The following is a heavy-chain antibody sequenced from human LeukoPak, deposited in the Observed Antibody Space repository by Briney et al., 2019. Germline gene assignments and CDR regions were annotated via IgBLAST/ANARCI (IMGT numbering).Heavy chain of an antibody. CDR2: ISYDGSDK. J-gene: IGHJ4*02. D-gene: IGHD3-10*01. CDR1: GLTFRNYG. Sequence: TGGSLRLSCAASGLTFRNYGMQWVRQTPGKGLEWVTLISYDGSDKYYADSVKGRFSISRDNSKNTLYLQMNSLRAEDTAVYYCASLRSGSGTFYNDYWGQGTLVTVSS. V-gene: IGHV3-30*03. CDR3: ASLRSGSGTFYNDY.